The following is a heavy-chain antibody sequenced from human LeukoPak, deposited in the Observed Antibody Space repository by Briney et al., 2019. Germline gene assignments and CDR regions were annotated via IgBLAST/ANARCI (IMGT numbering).Heavy chain of an antibody. CDR3: ARDYEFAVNRGVQNWFDP. CDR2: MNPNSGNT. CDR1: GYTFTSYD. J-gene: IGHJ5*02. V-gene: IGHV1-8*01. D-gene: IGHD3-10*01. Sequence: ASVKVSCKASGYTFTSYDINWVRQATGQGLEWMGWMNPNSGNTGYAQKFQGRVTMTRNTSISTAYMELSSLRSEDTAVYYCARDYEFAVNRGVQNWFDPWGQGTLVTVPS.